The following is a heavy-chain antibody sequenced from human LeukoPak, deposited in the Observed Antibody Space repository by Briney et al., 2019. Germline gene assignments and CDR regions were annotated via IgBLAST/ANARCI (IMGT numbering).Heavy chain of an antibody. CDR3: ARGLTIAARPSYYYYMDV. Sequence: SVKVSCKASGGTFSSYAISWVRQAPGQGLEWMGGIIPIFGTANYAQKFQGRVTITRNTSISTAYMELSSLRSEDTAVYYCARGLTIAARPSYYYYMDVWGKETTVTVSS. V-gene: IGHV1-69*05. D-gene: IGHD6-6*01. J-gene: IGHJ6*03. CDR2: IIPIFGTA. CDR1: GGTFSSYA.